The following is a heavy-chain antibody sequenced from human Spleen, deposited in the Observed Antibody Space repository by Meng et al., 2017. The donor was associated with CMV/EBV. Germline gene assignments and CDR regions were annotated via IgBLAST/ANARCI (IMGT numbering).Heavy chain of an antibody. CDR3: ASSLDKYSYGWGWFDP. D-gene: IGHD5-18*01. V-gene: IGHV4-39*07. CDR1: GAISSSSSS. Sequence: GAISSSSSSWDWIRQPPGQGLEWIGSISYSGTTYYNPSLKSRVTISVDTSKNQFSLNLNFVTAADTAVYYCASSLDKYSYGWGWFDPWGQGTLVTVSS. J-gene: IGHJ5*02. CDR2: ISYSGTT.